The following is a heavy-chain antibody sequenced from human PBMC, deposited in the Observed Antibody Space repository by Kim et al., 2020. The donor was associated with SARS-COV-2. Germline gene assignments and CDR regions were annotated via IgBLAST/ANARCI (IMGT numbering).Heavy chain of an antibody. CDR2: GDVT. D-gene: IGHD1-1*01. CDR3: AKNWQFDY. J-gene: IGHJ4*02. Sequence: GDVTMYADSAKRRFTISRDNSKNTLYLQMSSLRVEDTAIYYCAKNWQFDYWGQGTLVTVSS. V-gene: IGHV3-23*01.